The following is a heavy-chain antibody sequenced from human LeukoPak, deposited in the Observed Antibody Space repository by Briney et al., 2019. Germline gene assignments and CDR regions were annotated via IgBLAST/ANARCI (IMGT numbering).Heavy chain of an antibody. CDR3: ARGYGLGSYYKFFDF. D-gene: IGHD3-10*01. Sequence: PSETLSLTCTVAGGSISSFYWSWVRQPPGKGLEWIGYIYYSGNTKSNPSLKSRVTISVDTSKNQFSLKLSSVTAADTAVYYCARGYGLGSYYKFFDFWGQGTLVTVSS. V-gene: IGHV4-59*08. J-gene: IGHJ4*02. CDR1: GGSISSFY. CDR2: IYYSGNT.